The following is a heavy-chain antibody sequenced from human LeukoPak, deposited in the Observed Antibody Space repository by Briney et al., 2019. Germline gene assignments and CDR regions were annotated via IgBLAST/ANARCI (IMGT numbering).Heavy chain of an antibody. V-gene: IGHV4-59*01. CDR1: GCSLSRYR. D-gene: IGHD3-16*01. CDR3: ARDDRGGNLGY. J-gene: IGHJ4*02. Sequence: SETLSLTRTGSGCSLSRYRWSWLRQPPGTVLDWIGYIYNSGSANYSPFLKSRVAMSLDTSKNQFSLKLNSVTAADTAVYYCARDDRGGNLGYWGQGTLVTVSS. CDR2: IYNSGSA.